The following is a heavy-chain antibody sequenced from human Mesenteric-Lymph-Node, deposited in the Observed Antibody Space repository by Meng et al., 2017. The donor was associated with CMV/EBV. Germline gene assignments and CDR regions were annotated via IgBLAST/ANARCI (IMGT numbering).Heavy chain of an antibody. CDR3: VRDGHHWNFDY. V-gene: IGHV3-74*01. CDR1: GFTFSDYW. Sequence: GSLRLSCAASGFTFSDYWIHWVRQGPGKGLVWVSRIKGDGSYANYADSVQGRFTLSRDNAKNTLFLQMNSLRGDDTGVYYCVRDGHHWNFDYWGQGTPVTVSS. J-gene: IGHJ4*02. CDR2: IKGDGSYA. D-gene: IGHD1-1*01.